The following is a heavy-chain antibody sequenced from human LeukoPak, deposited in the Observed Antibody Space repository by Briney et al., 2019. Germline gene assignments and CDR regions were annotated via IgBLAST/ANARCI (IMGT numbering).Heavy chain of an antibody. CDR1: GFTFSSYE. CDR2: ISSSGSTI. V-gene: IGHV3-48*03. CDR3: ASEVEQWLH. J-gene: IGHJ4*02. D-gene: IGHD6-19*01. Sequence: GGSLRLSCAASGFTFSSYEMNWVRQAPGKGLEWVSYISSSGSTIYYADSVKGRFTISRDNAKDSLYLQMNSLRAEDTAVYYCASEVEQWLHWGQGTLVTVSS.